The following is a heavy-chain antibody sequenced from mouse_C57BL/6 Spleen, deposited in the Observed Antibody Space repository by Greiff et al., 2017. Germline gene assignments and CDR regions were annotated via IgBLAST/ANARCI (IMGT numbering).Heavy chain of an antibody. J-gene: IGHJ4*01. Sequence: QVQLQQSGAELVKPGASVKISCKASGYAFSSYWMNWVKQRPGKGLEWIGQIYPGDGDTNYNGKFKGKATLTADKSSSTAYMQLSSLTSEDSAVYFCARISQCITTGMDYWGQGTSVTVSS. CDR2: IYPGDGDT. CDR3: ARISQCITTGMDY. V-gene: IGHV1-80*01. CDR1: GYAFSSYW. D-gene: IGHD1-1*01.